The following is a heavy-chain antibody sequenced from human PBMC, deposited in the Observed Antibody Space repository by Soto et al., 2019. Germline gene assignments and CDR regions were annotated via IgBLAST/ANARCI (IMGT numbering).Heavy chain of an antibody. CDR2: IDPRDSDT. V-gene: IGHV5-51*01. CDR1: GYNVTDYC. Sequence: PGQSLKICCKGSGYNVTDYCIGCVRQVPWKGLEWMGLIDPRDSDTRYSPSFQGHVTITVDKSTNTAYFQWDSLRASGNSMSYCGRHIRNFRYYYYAMHVCGQGNTVTVSS. CDR3: GRHIRNFRYYYYAMHV. J-gene: IGHJ6*01. D-gene: IGHD2-2*02.